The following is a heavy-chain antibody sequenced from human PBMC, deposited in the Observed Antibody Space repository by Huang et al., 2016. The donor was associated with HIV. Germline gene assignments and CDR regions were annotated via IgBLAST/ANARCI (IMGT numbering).Heavy chain of an antibody. Sequence: EVQLVQSGAEVKKPGESLKISCKGSGYRFRSNWIGWVRQMPGKGLEWMGIIYTGDSDTRNSPSFQGQVTISAEKAINTAYLQWSSLKASDTAMYYCARLIGSPSFYYGLDVWGQGTTVTVSS. D-gene: IGHD3-10*01. CDR2: IYTGDSDT. CDR1: GYRFRSNW. V-gene: IGHV5-51*01. J-gene: IGHJ6*02. CDR3: ARLIGSPSFYYGLDV.